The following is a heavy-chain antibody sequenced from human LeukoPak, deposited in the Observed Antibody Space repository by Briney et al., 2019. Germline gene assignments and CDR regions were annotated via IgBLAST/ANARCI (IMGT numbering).Heavy chain of an antibody. V-gene: IGHV3-30-3*01. CDR3: ARARATGSVTIGI. CDR2: MSNDGNSK. D-gene: IGHD4-17*01. CDR1: GFTFSSYT. J-gene: IGHJ4*02. Sequence: GRSLRLSCAASGFTFSSYTMHWVRQAPGKGLELVAVMSNDGNSKYYAGSVKGRFTISRDTSKSTLDLQMNGLRPEDTAVYYCARARATGSVTIGIWGQGTLVTVSS.